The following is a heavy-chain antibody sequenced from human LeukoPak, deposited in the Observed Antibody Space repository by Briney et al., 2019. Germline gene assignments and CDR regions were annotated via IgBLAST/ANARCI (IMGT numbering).Heavy chain of an antibody. V-gene: IGHV1-2*02. D-gene: IGHD5-12*01. J-gene: IGHJ4*02. CDR3: AREGGGNSGYDYDY. Sequence: ASVPVTFQASRYTFTGYYMHWVGQAPGQGLEWMGWIYTNRGVTNYAEKFQGRVTMNRDTSRSTAYMELSRLRSDDTAVYYCAREGGGNSGYDYDYWGQGTLVTVSS. CDR1: RYTFTGYY. CDR2: IYTNRGVT.